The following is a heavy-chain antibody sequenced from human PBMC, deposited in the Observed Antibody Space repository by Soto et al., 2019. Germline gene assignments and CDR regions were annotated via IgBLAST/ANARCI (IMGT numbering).Heavy chain of an antibody. D-gene: IGHD1-20*01. CDR2: IMPTSGRP. CDR3: ARTTITGTSPPRGLLAL. Sequence: SVKVSCKASGGTFSSYAISWVRQAPGQGLECMGVIMPTSGRPDYAQRFQGRVIITADESTSTAYMELSGLTSEDTAVYYCARTTITGTSPPRGLLALPARGTPVPVSS. J-gene: IGHJ2*01. CDR1: GGTFSSYA. V-gene: IGHV1-69*13.